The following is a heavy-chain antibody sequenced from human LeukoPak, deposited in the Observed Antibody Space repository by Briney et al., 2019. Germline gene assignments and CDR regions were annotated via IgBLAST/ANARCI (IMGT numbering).Heavy chain of an antibody. V-gene: IGHV4-4*07. CDR2: IYSSGST. CDR1: GGSISSYY. Sequence: SGTLSLTCTVSGGSISSYYWSWIRQPAGKGLEWIGRIYSSGSTTYNPSLKSRVTMSVDTSKNQFSLKLSSVTAADTAVYYCASEMATIMGVYYYYYMDVWGKGTTVTVSS. J-gene: IGHJ6*03. D-gene: IGHD5-24*01. CDR3: ASEMATIMGVYYYYYMDV.